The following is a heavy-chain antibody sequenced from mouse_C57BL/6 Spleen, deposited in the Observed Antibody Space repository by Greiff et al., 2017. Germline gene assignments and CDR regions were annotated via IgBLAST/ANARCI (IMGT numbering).Heavy chain of an antibody. CDR3: ARNSYGNYDYAMDY. CDR1: GYTFTSYW. CDR2: IYPGSGST. Sequence: QVQLQQPGAELVKPGASVKMSCKASGYTFTSYWITWVKQRPGQGLEWIGDIYPGSGSTNYNEKFKSKATLTVDTSSSTAYMQLSSLTSEDSAVYYCARNSYGNYDYAMDYWGQGTSVTVAS. V-gene: IGHV1-55*01. D-gene: IGHD2-1*01. J-gene: IGHJ4*01.